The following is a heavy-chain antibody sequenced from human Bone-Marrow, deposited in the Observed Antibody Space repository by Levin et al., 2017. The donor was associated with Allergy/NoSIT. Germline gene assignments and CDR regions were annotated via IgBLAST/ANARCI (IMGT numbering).Heavy chain of an antibody. CDR3: ARDPSGSDNWNDWFDP. CDR2: IYHSGST. Sequence: SETLSLTCAVSGGSISSSNWWSWVRQPPGKGLEWIGEIYHSGSTNYNPSLKSRVTISVDKSKNQFSLKLSSVTAADTAVYYCARDPSGSDNWNDWFDPWGQGTLVTVSS. D-gene: IGHD1-1*01. V-gene: IGHV4-4*02. CDR1: GGSISSSNW. J-gene: IGHJ5*02.